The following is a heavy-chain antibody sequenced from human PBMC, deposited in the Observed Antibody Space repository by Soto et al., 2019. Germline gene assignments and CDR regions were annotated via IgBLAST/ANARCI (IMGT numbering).Heavy chain of an antibody. V-gene: IGHV3-30*18. CDR3: AKDREVVTAIPRWHYYYYGMDV. D-gene: IGHD2-21*02. J-gene: IGHJ6*02. CDR1: GFTFSSYG. CDR2: ISYDGSNK. Sequence: QVQLVESGGGVVQPGRSLRLSCAASGFTFSSYGMHWVRQAPGKGLEWVAVISYDGSNKYYADSVKGRFTISRDNSKNTLYLQLNRLRAEDTAVYYCAKDREVVTAIPRWHYYYYGMDVWGQGTTVTVSS.